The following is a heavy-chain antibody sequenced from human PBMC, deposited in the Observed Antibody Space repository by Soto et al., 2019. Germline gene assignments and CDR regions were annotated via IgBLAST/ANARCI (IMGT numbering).Heavy chain of an antibody. D-gene: IGHD3-22*01. Sequence: EVQLLESGGALVQPGGSLRLSCAASGFTFSSYAMSWVRQAPGKGLEWVSSITGTGGSRYYADSVKGRFTISRDNSKNTLYLQMNSLRAEDTAVYYCAKERDITMIVVVNLFQHWGQGTLVTVSS. V-gene: IGHV3-23*01. CDR2: ITGTGGSR. J-gene: IGHJ1*01. CDR1: GFTFSSYA. CDR3: AKERDITMIVVVNLFQH.